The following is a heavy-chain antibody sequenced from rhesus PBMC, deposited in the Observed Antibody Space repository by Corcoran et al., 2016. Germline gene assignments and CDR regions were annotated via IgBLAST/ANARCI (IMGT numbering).Heavy chain of an antibody. CDR3: TRRGGSWKNFDY. Sequence: QVQLVQSGAEVKKPGASAKLACKASGYTFTSYYIKWMRQAPGQVLEWMGWINPSNGNTGYAQKFQGRVTMTRDTSTSTAYMELSSLRSEDTAVYYCTRRGGSWKNFDYWGQGVLVTVSS. CDR2: INPSNGNT. V-gene: IGHV1S9*01. J-gene: IGHJ4*01. D-gene: IGHD6-25*01. CDR1: GYTFTSYY.